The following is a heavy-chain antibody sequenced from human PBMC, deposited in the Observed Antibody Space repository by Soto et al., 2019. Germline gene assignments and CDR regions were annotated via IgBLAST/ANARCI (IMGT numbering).Heavy chain of an antibody. CDR1: GLTFSTYA. CDR3: SGHDHSHWFDY. V-gene: IGHV3-48*02. J-gene: IGHJ4*02. Sequence: EVQLVESGGGSIQTGGSLRLSCAASGLTFSTYAMTWVRQAPGKGLEWLAYLGPGSSPIFYADSIKGRFTVSRDNPQNSLYLDMNSIRDEDKAVYFCSGHDHSHWFDYWGQGTLVTVSS. D-gene: IGHD4-4*01. CDR2: LGPGSSPI.